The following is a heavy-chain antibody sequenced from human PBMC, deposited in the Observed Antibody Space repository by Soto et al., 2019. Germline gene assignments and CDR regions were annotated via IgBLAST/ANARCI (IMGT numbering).Heavy chain of an antibody. Sequence: EVQLVESGGGLVQPGGSLRLSCAASGFSFSSYWMHWLRQVPGKGLVWVSRINGDGDYTNYADSVKGRFTISRDNAKNTLYLQMNSLTAEDTAGYYCARERGGYSSDFWGQGTLVTVSS. CDR3: ARERGGYSSDF. J-gene: IGHJ4*02. CDR1: GFSFSSYW. CDR2: INGDGDYT. D-gene: IGHD2-15*01. V-gene: IGHV3-74*01.